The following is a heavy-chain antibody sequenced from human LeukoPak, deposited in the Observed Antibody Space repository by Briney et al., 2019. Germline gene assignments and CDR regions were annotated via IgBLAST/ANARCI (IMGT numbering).Heavy chain of an antibody. V-gene: IGHV3-66*01. CDR3: ARDSGNYLDAFDI. CDR1: EFSVGSNY. J-gene: IGHJ3*02. CDR2: NSGGST. D-gene: IGHD1-7*01. Sequence: GGSLRLSCAASEFSVGSNYMTWVRQAPGKGLEWVSLNSGGSTYYADSVKGRFTISRDNSKNTLYLQMNSLRAEDTAVYYCARDSGNYLDAFDIWGQGTMVTVSS.